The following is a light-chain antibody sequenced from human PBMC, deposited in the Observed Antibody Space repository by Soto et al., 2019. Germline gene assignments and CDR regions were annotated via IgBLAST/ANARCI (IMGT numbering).Light chain of an antibody. CDR2: GAS. Sequence: EVVWTQSPATLSLSPGERATLSCRASQSVSSSYLAWYQQKPGQAPRLLIYGASSRATGIPDRFSGSGSGTDFTLTISRLEPEDFAVYYCQRGKTFGQGTKVDIK. CDR3: QRGKT. V-gene: IGKV3-20*01. CDR1: QSVSSSY. J-gene: IGKJ1*01.